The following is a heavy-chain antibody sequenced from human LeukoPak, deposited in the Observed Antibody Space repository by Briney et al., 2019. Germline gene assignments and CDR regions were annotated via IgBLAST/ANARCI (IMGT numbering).Heavy chain of an antibody. V-gene: IGHV4-31*03. CDR2: IYHSGST. Sequence: SETLSLTCTVSGGSISSGFYYWSWIRQHPGKGLEWIGYIYHSGSTYYNPSLKSRVIISVDTSKNQFSLNLNSVAAADTAVYYCARRDQMEENAFDIWGQGTLVTVSS. D-gene: IGHD3-16*01. J-gene: IGHJ4*02. CDR3: ARRDQMEENAFDI. CDR1: GGSISSGFYY.